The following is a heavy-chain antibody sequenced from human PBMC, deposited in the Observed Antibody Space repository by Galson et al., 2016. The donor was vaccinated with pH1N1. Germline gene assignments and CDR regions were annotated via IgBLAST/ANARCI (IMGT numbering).Heavy chain of an antibody. V-gene: IGHV3-7*01. D-gene: IGHD6-13*01. CDR1: GFSLSSFW. J-gene: IGHJ6*02. CDR2: INEDGSKI. CDR3: ARLGVRIAAPGEDYYYGMDV. Sequence: PRLSCAASGFSLSSFWMTWVRQAPEKGLEWVANINEDGSKIYYVDSVKGRFTISRDNAKNSLYLQMNSLRAEDTAVYYCARLGVRIAAPGEDYYYGMDVWGQGTTVTVSS.